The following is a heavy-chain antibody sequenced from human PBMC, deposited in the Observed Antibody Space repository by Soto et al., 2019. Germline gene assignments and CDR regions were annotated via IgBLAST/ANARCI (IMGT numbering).Heavy chain of an antibody. CDR2: IYSGGST. J-gene: IGHJ6*02. Sequence: GGFLRLSCAASGFTVSSNYMSWVRQAPGKGLEWVSVIYSGGSTYYADSVKGRFTISRDNSKNTLYLQMNSLRAEDTAVYYCARDKGYYGSGSYDYYYYGMDVWGQGTTVTVSS. D-gene: IGHD3-10*01. V-gene: IGHV3-53*01. CDR1: GFTVSSNY. CDR3: ARDKGYYGSGSYDYYYYGMDV.